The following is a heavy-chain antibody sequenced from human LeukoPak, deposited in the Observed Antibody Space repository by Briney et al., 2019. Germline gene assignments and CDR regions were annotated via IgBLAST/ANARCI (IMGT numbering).Heavy chain of an antibody. CDR2: IYHSGST. CDR3: ARAGYLYYYFDY. V-gene: IGHV4-38-2*02. D-gene: IGHD3-10*01. Sequence: SETLSLTCTVSGYSISSGYYWGWIRQPPGKGLEWIGSIYHSGSTYYNPSLKSRVTMSVDTSKNQFSLKLSSVTAADTAVYYCARAGYLYYYFDYWGQGTLVTVSS. J-gene: IGHJ4*02. CDR1: GYSISSGYY.